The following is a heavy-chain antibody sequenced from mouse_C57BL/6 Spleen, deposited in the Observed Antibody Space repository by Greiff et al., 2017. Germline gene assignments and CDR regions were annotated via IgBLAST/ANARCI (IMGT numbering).Heavy chain of an antibody. V-gene: IGHV1-64*01. CDR1: GYTFTSYW. CDR2: IHPTSGST. J-gene: IGHJ2*01. CDR3: ASGKVYFDY. D-gene: IGHD4-1*01. Sequence: QVQLKQPGAELVKPGASVKLSCKASGYTFTSYWMHWVKQRPGQGLEWIGMIHPTSGSTNYNEKFKSKATLTVDKSSSTAYMQLSSLTSEDSAVYYCASGKVYFDYWGQGTTRTVSS.